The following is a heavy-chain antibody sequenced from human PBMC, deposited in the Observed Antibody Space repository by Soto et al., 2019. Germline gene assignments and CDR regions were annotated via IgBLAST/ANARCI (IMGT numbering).Heavy chain of an antibody. J-gene: IGHJ6*02. D-gene: IGHD3-16*01. CDR2: IDPSDSYI. V-gene: IGHV5-10-1*01. CDR1: GYSFTKYW. Sequence: PGESLKISCKGSGYSFTKYWISWVRQMPGKGLEWMGRIDPSDSYINYSPSFQGHVTISADKSINTAYLQWSSLRASDTAIYYCARHYICRGGDCYYYGMDVWGQGTTVTVFS. CDR3: ARHYICRGGDCYYYGMDV.